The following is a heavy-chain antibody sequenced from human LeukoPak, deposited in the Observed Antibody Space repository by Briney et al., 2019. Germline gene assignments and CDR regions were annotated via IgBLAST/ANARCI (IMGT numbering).Heavy chain of an antibody. J-gene: IGHJ4*02. CDR3: ARRDYDFWSGYIRSDY. Sequence: PSETLSLTCAVHGGSFRGYYWNWVRQPPGKGLEWIGEINHDGFTNYNPSLKSRVTISIDTSKNQFSLKLSSVTAADTAIYYCARRDYDFWSGYIRSDYWGQGTLVTVSS. V-gene: IGHV4-34*01. CDR1: GGSFRGYY. D-gene: IGHD3-3*01. CDR2: INHDGFT.